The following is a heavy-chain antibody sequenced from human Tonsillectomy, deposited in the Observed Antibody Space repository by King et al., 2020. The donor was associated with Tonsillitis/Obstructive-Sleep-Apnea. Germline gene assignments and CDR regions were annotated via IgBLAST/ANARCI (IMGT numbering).Heavy chain of an antibody. Sequence: QLQESGPGLVKPSDTLSLTCAVSGYSISSSNWWGWIRQPPGKGLEWIGYIYYSGSTYYNPSLTGRVTMSVDTSKNQFSLKLSSVTAVDTAVYYCATSSVGRSGIIIGSKDAFDIWGQGTMVIVSS. J-gene: IGHJ3*02. D-gene: IGHD1-20*01. CDR3: ATSSVGRSGIIIGSKDAFDI. CDR1: GYSISSSNW. V-gene: IGHV4-28*01. CDR2: IYYSGST.